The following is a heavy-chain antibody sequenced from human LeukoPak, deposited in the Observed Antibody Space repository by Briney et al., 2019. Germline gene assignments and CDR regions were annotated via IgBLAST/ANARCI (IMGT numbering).Heavy chain of an antibody. CDR2: IYYSGST. CDR3: ASQVLTMIEPRGGYYFDY. J-gene: IGHJ4*02. CDR1: GGSISSYY. D-gene: IGHD3-22*01. Sequence: SETLSLTCTVSGGSISSYYWSWIRQPPGKGLEWIGYIYYSGSTNYNPSLKSRVTISVDTSKNQFSLKLSSVTAADTAVYYCASQVLTMIEPRGGYYFDYWGQGTLVTVSS. V-gene: IGHV4-59*12.